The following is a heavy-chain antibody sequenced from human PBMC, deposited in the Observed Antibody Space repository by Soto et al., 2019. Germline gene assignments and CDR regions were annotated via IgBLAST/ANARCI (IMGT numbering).Heavy chain of an antibody. Sequence: SETLSLTCTVSGGSISSGDYYWSWIRQPPGKGLEWIGYIYYSGSTYYNPSLKSRVTISVDTSKNQFSLKLSSVTAADTAVYYCARKGAPSQYYYYGMAVWGKGTTVPVSS. V-gene: IGHV4-30-4*01. CDR1: GGSISSGDYY. CDR3: ARKGAPSQYYYYGMAV. D-gene: IGHD3-16*01. CDR2: IYYSGST. J-gene: IGHJ6*04.